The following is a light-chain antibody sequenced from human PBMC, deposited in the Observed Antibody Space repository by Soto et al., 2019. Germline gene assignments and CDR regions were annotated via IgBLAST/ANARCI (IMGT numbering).Light chain of an antibody. CDR3: QQYNNWPPGT. Sequence: EIVLTQSPGTLSLSPGERATLSCRASQDINSNYLLWHQQKPGQAPRLLMYGASTRATGIPARFSGSGSGTEFTLTISSLQSEDFAVYYCQQYNNWPPGTFGQGTKVDIK. J-gene: IGKJ1*01. CDR2: GAS. V-gene: IGKV3-15*01. CDR1: QDINSN.